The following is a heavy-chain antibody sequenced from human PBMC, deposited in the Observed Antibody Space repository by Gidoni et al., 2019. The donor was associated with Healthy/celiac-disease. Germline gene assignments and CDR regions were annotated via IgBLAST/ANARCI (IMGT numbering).Heavy chain of an antibody. J-gene: IGHJ4*02. CDR1: GFTFSSYA. CDR2: ISGSGGST. Sequence: EVLLLESGGGLLQPGGSLRLSCAASGFTFSSYAMSWVRQAPGKGLEWVSAISGSGGSTYYADSVKGRFTISRDNSKNTLYLQRNSLRAEDTAVYYCAKDGVDYDFWSGSGAKWDDYWGQGTLVTVSS. V-gene: IGHV3-23*01. D-gene: IGHD3-3*01. CDR3: AKDGVDYDFWSGSGAKWDDY.